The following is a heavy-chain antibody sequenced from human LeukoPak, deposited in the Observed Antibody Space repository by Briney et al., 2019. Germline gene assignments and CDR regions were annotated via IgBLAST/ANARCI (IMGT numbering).Heavy chain of an antibody. D-gene: IGHD1-26*01. Sequence: GGSLRLSCAASGFTFSSYAMTWVRQAPGKGLEWVSVISGGGGTTYYADSVKGRFTISRDNSKTTLYLQMNSLRAEDTAIYYCAKDYSGTYTLGDYFDYCGQGTLVTVSS. CDR2: ISGGGGTT. CDR1: GFTFSSYA. CDR3: AKDYSGTYTLGDYFDY. V-gene: IGHV3-23*01. J-gene: IGHJ4*02.